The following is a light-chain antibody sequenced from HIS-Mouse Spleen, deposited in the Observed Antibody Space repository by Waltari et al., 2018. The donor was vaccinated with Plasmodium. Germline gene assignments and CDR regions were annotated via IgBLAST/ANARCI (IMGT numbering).Light chain of an antibody. CDR1: TSTIGNSY. CDR3: GTWDSSLSAVV. CDR2: DNN. Sequence: SVLTQPPSVSAAPGQKVTISCSGSTSTIGNSYVSWYQQHPGTAPKLLIYDNNKRPSGIPDRFSGSKSGTSATLGITGLQTGDEADYYCGTWDSSLSAVVFGGGTRLTVL. J-gene: IGLJ2*01. V-gene: IGLV1-51*01.